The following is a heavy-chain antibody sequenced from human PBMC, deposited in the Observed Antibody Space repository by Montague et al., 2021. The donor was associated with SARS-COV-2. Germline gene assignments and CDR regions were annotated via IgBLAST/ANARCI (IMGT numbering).Heavy chain of an antibody. J-gene: IGHJ5*02. V-gene: IGHV4-39*01. D-gene: IGHD3-16*01. CDR2: IYYSGTT. CDR1: AGAIRGTDYF. CDR3: ARHRDNLGSLNWFAP. Sequence: SETRSLTCTVSAGAIRGTDYFWGWIRQPPGKGLEWIGSIYYSGTTXHXXXXKXRVTISVDTSKNQFSLKLSSVTAADTAVYFCARHRDNLGSLNWFAPWGQGTLVTVSS.